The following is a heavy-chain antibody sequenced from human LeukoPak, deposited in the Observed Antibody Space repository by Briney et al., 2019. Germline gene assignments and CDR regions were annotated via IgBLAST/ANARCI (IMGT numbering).Heavy chain of an antibody. CDR1: GFSFSSYW. J-gene: IGHJ4*02. CDR2: IQSDGSVQ. Sequence: GGSLRLSCAASGFSFSSYWMSWVRQAPGKGLEWVANIQSDGSVQQYVDSVKGRLAISRDNAKNSLYLQMNSLRAEDTAVYYCARIPRGSGWSFLDFWGQGTLVTVTS. D-gene: IGHD6-19*01. V-gene: IGHV3-7*01. CDR3: ARIPRGSGWSFLDF.